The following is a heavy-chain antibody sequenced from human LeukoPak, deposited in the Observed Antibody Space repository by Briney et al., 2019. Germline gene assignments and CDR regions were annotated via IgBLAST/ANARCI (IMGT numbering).Heavy chain of an antibody. J-gene: IGHJ6*03. CDR2: IIPIFGTA. CDR1: GGTFSSYA. CDR3: AISPQGYCSGGSCYTLHYYYYMDV. V-gene: IGHV1-69*05. D-gene: IGHD2-15*01. Sequence: SVKVSCKASGGTFSSYAISWVRQAPGQGLEWMGGIIPIFGTANYAQKFQGRVTITTDESTSTAYMELSSLRSEDTAVYYCAISPQGYCSGGSCYTLHYYYYMDVWGKGTTVTVSS.